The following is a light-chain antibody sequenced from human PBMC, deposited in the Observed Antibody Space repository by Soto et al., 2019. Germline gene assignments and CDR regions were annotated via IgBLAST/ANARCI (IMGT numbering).Light chain of an antibody. V-gene: IGKV3-20*01. CDR3: QQYGSSPIT. CDR1: QSVSSNY. Sequence: EFELTQSPATLSLSPGERATLSCRASQSVSSNYLAWYQQRPGQAPRLLIYGASSRATGIPDRFRGSGSGTDFTLTISRLEPEDFAVYYCQQYGSSPITFGQGTRLEIK. CDR2: GAS. J-gene: IGKJ5*01.